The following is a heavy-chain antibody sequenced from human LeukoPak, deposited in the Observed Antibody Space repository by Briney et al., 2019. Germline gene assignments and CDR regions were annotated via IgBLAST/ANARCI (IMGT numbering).Heavy chain of an antibody. Sequence: GGSLRLSCAASGFSFNTYAMHWVRQAPGKGLEYVSAINYNGDSTYYANSVKGRFVISRDNSKKTLFLQMGSLRAEDTAVYYCARDSSGDTYNDYFDYWGQGTLVTVSS. CDR3: ARDSSGDTYNDYFDY. J-gene: IGHJ4*02. CDR2: INYNGDST. CDR1: GFSFNTYA. V-gene: IGHV3-64*01. D-gene: IGHD5-24*01.